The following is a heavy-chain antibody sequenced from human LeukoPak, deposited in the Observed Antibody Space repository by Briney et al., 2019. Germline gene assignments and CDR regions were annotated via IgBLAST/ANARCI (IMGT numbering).Heavy chain of an antibody. CDR2: IRGNGET. CDR1: GLSFSSFA. Sequence: PGGSLRLSRAASGLSFSSFAMSWVRQGPARGLEWVSSIRGNGETFYADSVKGRFTLSSDSSRNTVYFQLNNLRVEDTAIYYCARQIASAGTAGFDFWGQGALVTVSS. J-gene: IGHJ4*02. D-gene: IGHD6-13*01. V-gene: IGHV3-23*01. CDR3: ARQIASAGTAGFDF.